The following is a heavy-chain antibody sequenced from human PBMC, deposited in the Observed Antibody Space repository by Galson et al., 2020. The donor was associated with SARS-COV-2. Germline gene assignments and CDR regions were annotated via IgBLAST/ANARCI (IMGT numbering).Heavy chain of an antibody. D-gene: IGHD3-10*01. CDR2: IKQDGSAK. J-gene: IGHJ4*02. V-gene: IGHV3-7*03. CDR1: GFSFSRYV. Sequence: GGSLRLSCVASGFSFSRYVMTWVRQAPGKGLEWVANIKQDGSAKYYVDSVKGRFTVSRDNAKTSLYLQMNSLRVEDTAVYYCGRDPFNTEDFSSGNIRVWGQGTVVSVSS. CDR3: GRDPFNTEDFSSGNIRV.